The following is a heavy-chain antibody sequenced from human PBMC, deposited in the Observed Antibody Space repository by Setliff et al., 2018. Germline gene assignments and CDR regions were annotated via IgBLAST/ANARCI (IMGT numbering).Heavy chain of an antibody. D-gene: IGHD5-18*01. CDR3: TMYVYGYVY. CDR1: GFTFSDYH. V-gene: IGHV1-2*02. J-gene: IGHJ4*02. CDR2: INAKTGDT. Sequence: GASVKVSCKASGFTFSDYHLHWVRQAPGQGLEWMGWINAKTGDTNYAQKFQGRITLTRDTSITTGYMELGNLRFDDTAVYYCTMYVYGYVYWGQGTLVTVSS.